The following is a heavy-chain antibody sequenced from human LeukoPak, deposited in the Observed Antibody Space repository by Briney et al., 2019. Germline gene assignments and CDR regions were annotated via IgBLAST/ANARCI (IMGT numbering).Heavy chain of an antibody. CDR2: IYHSGST. V-gene: IGHV4-38-2*02. J-gene: IGHJ4*02. CDR1: GYSISSGYY. Sequence: SETLSLTCTVSGYSISSGYYWGWIRQPPGKGLEWIGSIYHSGSTYYNPSLKSRVTISVDTSKNQFSLKLSSVTAADTAVYYCARAVDGDYVDYWGQGTLVTVSS. CDR3: ARAVDGDYVDY. D-gene: IGHD4-17*01.